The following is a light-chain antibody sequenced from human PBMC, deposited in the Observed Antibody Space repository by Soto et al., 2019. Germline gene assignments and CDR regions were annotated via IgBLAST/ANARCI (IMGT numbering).Light chain of an antibody. CDR1: QNIDSW. V-gene: IGKV1-5*01. Sequence: DFQLTQSPSTLSASVGDRVTITCRASQNIDSWLAWYQQKPGKAPKLLIYDASILTSGVPSRFSGSGSGTEFTLTISSLQPDDFATYYCQQYNSYVETFGQGTKV. CDR2: DAS. J-gene: IGKJ1*01. CDR3: QQYNSYVET.